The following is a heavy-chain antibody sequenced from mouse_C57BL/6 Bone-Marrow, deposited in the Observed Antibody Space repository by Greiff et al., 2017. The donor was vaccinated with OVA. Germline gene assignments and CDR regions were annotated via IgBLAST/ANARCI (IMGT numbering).Heavy chain of an antibody. J-gene: IGHJ1*03. Sequence: QVQLQQPGAELVRPGTSVKLSCKASGYTFTSYWMHWVKQRPGQGLEWIGVIDPSDSYTNYNQKFKGKATLTVDTSSSTSYMQLSSLTSEDSAVYYCARIWYFYVWGTGTTVTVSS. CDR2: IDPSDSYT. V-gene: IGHV1-59*01. CDR1: GYTFTSYW. CDR3: ARIWYFYV.